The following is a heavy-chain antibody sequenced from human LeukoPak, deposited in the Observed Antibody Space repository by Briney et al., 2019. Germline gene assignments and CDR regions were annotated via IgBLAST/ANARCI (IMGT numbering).Heavy chain of an antibody. J-gene: IGHJ4*02. V-gene: IGHV4-39*01. Sequence: SETLSLTCIVSGGSFSSGSFYWGWIRQPPGKGLEWIGSIYYSGTTYYNPSLKSRVTISVDRSKNQSPLKLSSVPAADTAVYYCAPSKRWGGNGAFDYWGQGTLVTVSS. CDR2: IYYSGTT. D-gene: IGHD4-23*01. CDR1: GGSFSSGSFY. CDR3: APSKRWGGNGAFDY.